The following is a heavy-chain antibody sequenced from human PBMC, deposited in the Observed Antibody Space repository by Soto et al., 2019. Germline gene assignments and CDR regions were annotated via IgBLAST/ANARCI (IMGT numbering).Heavy chain of an antibody. J-gene: IGHJ4*01. D-gene: IGHD6-13*01. CDR2: IIPIFGTA. Sequence: SVXVAFKCSGGSLSIDAISCWLQAPGQGLECMGGIIPIFGTANYAQKFQGRVTITADKSTSTDYMELSSLRSEDTAVYYCALDQIAEAGTAEHWGNGTLV. V-gene: IGHV1-69*06. CDR3: ALDQIAEAGTAEH. CDR1: GGSLSIDA.